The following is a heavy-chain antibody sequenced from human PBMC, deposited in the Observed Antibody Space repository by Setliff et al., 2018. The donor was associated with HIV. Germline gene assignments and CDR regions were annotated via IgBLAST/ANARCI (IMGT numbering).Heavy chain of an antibody. CDR1: GFTFSDYY. CDR3: ATSPAAMSYFDY. CDR2: IGVGVNTI. J-gene: IGHJ4*02. Sequence: GGSLRLSCAASGFTFSDYYMNWIRQAPGRGLEWISYIGVGVNTIYYTDSVKGRFTISRDNAKNSLYLQMNSLRAEDTAVYYCATSPAAMSYFDYWGQGALVTVS. D-gene: IGHD2-2*01. V-gene: IGHV3-11*04.